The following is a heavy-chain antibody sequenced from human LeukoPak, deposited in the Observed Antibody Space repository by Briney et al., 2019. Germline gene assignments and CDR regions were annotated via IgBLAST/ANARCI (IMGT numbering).Heavy chain of an antibody. J-gene: IGHJ2*01. CDR1: GFIFSNYA. CDR3: AKGLSSGYYSSFDL. Sequence: GGSLRLSCSASGFIFSNYAMRWVRQAPGKGLECVSTFTGSGGSTYYADSVKGRSTISRDTSKNTLSLQMNSLRAEDTAVYYCAKGLSSGYYSSFDLWGRGTLVTVSS. V-gene: IGHV3-23*01. CDR2: FTGSGGST. D-gene: IGHD6-19*01.